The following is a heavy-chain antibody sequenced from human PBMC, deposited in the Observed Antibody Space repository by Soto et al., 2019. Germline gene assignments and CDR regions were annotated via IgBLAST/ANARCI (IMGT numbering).Heavy chain of an antibody. CDR3: AYSANHRYFFDS. V-gene: IGHV1-69*12. CDR1: GGSFRSYA. D-gene: IGHD5-18*01. J-gene: IGHJ5*01. CDR2: IIPIFGTP. Sequence: QVQLVQSGAEVKKPGSSVKVSCKASGGSFRSYAVNWVRQAPGQGLECLGGIIPIFGTPTYAQKLHGRVSITADESTSTVYLDLISLTSEDTAVYYCAYSANHRYFFDSWGQGTLVTVSS.